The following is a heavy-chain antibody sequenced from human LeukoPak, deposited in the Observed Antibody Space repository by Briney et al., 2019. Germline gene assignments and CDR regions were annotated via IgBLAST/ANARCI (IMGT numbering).Heavy chain of an antibody. V-gene: IGHV3-7*01. J-gene: IGHJ4*02. CDR2: INQDGSEK. Sequence: GGSLRLSCAASGFSFSSYWMNWIRQAPGKGLEWVARINQDGSEKSYVDSVRGRFTVSRDNDKNSPSLQINSLRAEHTAVYYCARDHSSGGDSYFDYLGQGALVTVAS. D-gene: IGHD2-15*01. CDR3: ARDHSSGGDSYFDY. CDR1: GFSFSSYW.